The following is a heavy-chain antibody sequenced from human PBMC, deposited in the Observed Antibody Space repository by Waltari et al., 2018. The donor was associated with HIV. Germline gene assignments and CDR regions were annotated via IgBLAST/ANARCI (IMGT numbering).Heavy chain of an antibody. CDR3: VRAAIYSRGCFDY. D-gene: IGHD6-19*01. V-gene: IGHV1-8*01. CDR2: MNPNSGDT. Sequence: QVQLVQSGAEVKKPGASVKVSCKASGYTFTSYDINWVRQATGQGLEWMGGMNPNSGDTGYAQKLQGRITMTSNTSISTVYMELSSLTSEETAVYYCVRAAIYSRGCFDYWGQGTLVTVSS. CDR1: GYTFTSYD. J-gene: IGHJ4*02.